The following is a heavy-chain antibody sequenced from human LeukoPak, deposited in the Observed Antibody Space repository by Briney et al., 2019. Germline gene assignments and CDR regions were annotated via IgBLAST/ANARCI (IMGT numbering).Heavy chain of an antibody. Sequence: GGSLRLSCAASGFTFSTYWMHWVRQAPGKGLVWVSGIKSDGSSTNYADSVKGRFTISRDNAKNTLYLQMNSLRAEDTAVYYFARDYSSSGTFFGYYYGMDVWGQGTTVTVSS. J-gene: IGHJ6*02. CDR2: IKSDGSST. CDR1: GFTFSTYW. V-gene: IGHV3-74*01. D-gene: IGHD2-2*01. CDR3: ARDYSSSGTFFGYYYGMDV.